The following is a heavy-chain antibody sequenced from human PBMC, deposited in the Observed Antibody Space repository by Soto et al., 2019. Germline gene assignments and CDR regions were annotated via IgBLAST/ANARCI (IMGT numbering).Heavy chain of an antibody. CDR2: ISSSSSYT. V-gene: IGHV3-11*06. Sequence: PGGSLRLSCAASGFTFSDYYMSWIRQAPGKGLEWVSYISSSSSYTNYADSVKGRFTISRDNAKNSLYLQMNSLRAEDTAVYYCARDGAGLGELSWTPYGMDVWGQGTTVTVSS. J-gene: IGHJ6*02. CDR3: ARDGAGLGELSWTPYGMDV. CDR1: GFTFSDYY. D-gene: IGHD3-16*02.